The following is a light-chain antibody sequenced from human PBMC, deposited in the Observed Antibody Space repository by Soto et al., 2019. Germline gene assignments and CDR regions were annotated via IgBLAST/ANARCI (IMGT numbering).Light chain of an antibody. CDR2: GAS. J-gene: IGKJ4*01. CDR3: QQYNNWPPLT. Sequence: ETVMTQSPATLSVSPGERATLSCRASQSVSSNLAWYQQKPGQAPRLLIYGASTRPTGIPARFSGSGSGTEFTLTISSLQSEDFAVYYCQQYNNWPPLTFGGGTKVEIK. CDR1: QSVSSN. V-gene: IGKV3-15*01.